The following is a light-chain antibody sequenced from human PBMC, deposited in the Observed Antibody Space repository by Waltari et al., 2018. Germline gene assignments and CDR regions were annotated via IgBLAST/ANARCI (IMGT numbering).Light chain of an antibody. CDR2: DVN. CDR3: ISYTSTTTYVV. CDR1: SSHVGGYDY. J-gene: IGLJ2*01. Sequence: QSALTQPASVSASPGQSITISCTGTSSHVGGYDYVSWYQQHPGNAPQLMIYDVNKPHSGVSHRFSASKSGNTASLTIFGLQAEDEADYYCISYTSTTTYVVVGGGTKLTVL. V-gene: IGLV2-14*03.